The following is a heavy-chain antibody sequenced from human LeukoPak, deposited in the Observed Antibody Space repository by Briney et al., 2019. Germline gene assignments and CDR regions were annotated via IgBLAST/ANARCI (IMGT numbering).Heavy chain of an antibody. Sequence: PGGPLRLSCAASGFTFSSYAMSWVRQASGKGLEWVSAISGSGGSTCYADSVKGRFTISRDNSKNTLYLQMNSLRAEDTAVYYCAKAGAYYYDSSGSWGQGTLVTVSS. J-gene: IGHJ5*02. CDR2: ISGSGGST. D-gene: IGHD3-22*01. V-gene: IGHV3-23*01. CDR3: AKAGAYYYDSSGS. CDR1: GFTFSSYA.